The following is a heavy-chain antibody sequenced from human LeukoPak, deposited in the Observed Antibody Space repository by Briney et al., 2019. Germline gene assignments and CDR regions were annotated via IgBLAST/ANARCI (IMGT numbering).Heavy chain of an antibody. Sequence: SETLSLTCTVSGGSISSYYWSWIRQPPGKGLEWIGYIYYSGSTNYNPSLKSRVTISVDTSKNQFSLKLSSVTAADTAVYYCARGLLGRAGAFDIWGQGTMVTVSS. CDR1: GGSISSYY. V-gene: IGHV4-59*08. J-gene: IGHJ3*02. CDR3: ARGLLGRAGAFDI. CDR2: IYYSGST.